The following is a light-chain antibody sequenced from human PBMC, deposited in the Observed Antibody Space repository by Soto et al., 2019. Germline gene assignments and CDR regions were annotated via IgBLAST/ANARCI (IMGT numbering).Light chain of an antibody. J-gene: IGLJ2*01. Sequence: QSVLTQSPSASASLGASVTLTCTLNIGHSGFAIAWHQQQPEKGPRFLMKLNNDGRLNKGDGIADRFSASSSGAERYLTIPSLQPDDEADYSCQTRGTVPVFGGGTQLTVL. CDR3: QTRGTVPV. CDR1: IGHSGFA. V-gene: IGLV4-69*01. CDR2: LNNDGRL.